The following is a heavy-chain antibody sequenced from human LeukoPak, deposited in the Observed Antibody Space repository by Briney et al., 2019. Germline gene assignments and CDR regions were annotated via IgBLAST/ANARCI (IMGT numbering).Heavy chain of an antibody. J-gene: IGHJ5*02. Sequence: GASVKVSCKASGYTFTGYYMHWVRQAPGQGLEWMGWINPNSGGTNYAQKFQGRVTMTTDTSTSTAYMELRSLRSDDTAVYYCARDVRPYGDYGPFDPWGQGTLVTVSS. D-gene: IGHD4-17*01. CDR1: GYTFTGYY. V-gene: IGHV1-2*02. CDR3: ARDVRPYGDYGPFDP. CDR2: INPNSGGT.